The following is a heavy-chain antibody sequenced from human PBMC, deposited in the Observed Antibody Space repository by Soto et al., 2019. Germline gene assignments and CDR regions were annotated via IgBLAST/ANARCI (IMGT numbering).Heavy chain of an antibody. CDR3: ARDRLLGNPFDY. D-gene: IGHD1-1*01. CDR1: GFTFSTYG. CDR2: IWYDGSNK. J-gene: IGHJ4*02. V-gene: IGHV3-33*01. Sequence: QVQLVESGGGVVQPGRSLRLSCAASGFTFSTYGMHWVRQAPGKGLEWVAVIWYDGSNKYYADSVTGRFTISRDNSKSTLYPQMNSLRAEDTAVYYCARDRLLGNPFDYWGQGSLVTVSS.